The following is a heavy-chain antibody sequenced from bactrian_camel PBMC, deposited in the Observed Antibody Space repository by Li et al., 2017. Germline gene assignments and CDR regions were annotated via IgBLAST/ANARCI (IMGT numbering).Heavy chain of an antibody. CDR1: GYTDSGHC. D-gene: IGHD7*01. CDR2: IDRAGNP. J-gene: IGHJ4*01. CDR3: AADFVNLQLARSYNY. V-gene: IGHV3S53*01. Sequence: HVQLVESGGRSVQAGRSLRLSCAASGYTDSGHCMGWFRQAPGKEREGVAAIDRAGNPTYTYSVKDRFTISKDNDKNTLYLQMNSLEPEDTAMYYCAADFVNLQLARSYNYWGQGTQVT.